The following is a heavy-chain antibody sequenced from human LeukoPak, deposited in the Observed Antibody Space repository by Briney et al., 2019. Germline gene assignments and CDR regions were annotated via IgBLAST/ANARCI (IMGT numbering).Heavy chain of an antibody. V-gene: IGHV4-59*01. CDR1: SGSMSSFY. D-gene: IGHD3-10*01. J-gene: IGHJ5*02. CDR3: ARGGLWFGDLYWFDP. Sequence: SETLSLTCTVSSGSMSSFYWSWIRQPPGRGLEWIGYIYYSGSTNYNPSLKSRVTISVDTSKKQFSLKLTSVTAADTAVYYCARGGLWFGDLYWFDPWGQGTLVTVSS. CDR2: IYYSGST.